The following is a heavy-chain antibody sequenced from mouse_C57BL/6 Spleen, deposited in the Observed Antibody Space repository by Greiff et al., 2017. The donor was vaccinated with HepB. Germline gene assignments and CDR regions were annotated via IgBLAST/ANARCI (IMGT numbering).Heavy chain of an antibody. CDR3: ARPTGTEEGFDY. D-gene: IGHD4-1*02. J-gene: IGHJ2*01. CDR1: GYTFTDYN. CDR2: INPNNGGT. V-gene: IGHV1-18*01. Sequence: EVQLQQSGPELVKPGASVKIPCKASGYTFTDYNMDWVKQSHGKSLEWIGDINPNNGGTIYNQKFKGKATLTVDKSSSTSYMELRSLTSEDTAVYYCARPTGTEEGFDYWGQGTTLTVSS.